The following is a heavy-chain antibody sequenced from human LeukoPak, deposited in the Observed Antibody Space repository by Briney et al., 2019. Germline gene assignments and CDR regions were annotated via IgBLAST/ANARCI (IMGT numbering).Heavy chain of an antibody. CDR2: IYHSGST. CDR1: GYSISSGYY. D-gene: IGHD2-2*01. CDR3: ARRCSTSCYGAFDI. J-gene: IGHJ3*02. Sequence: PSETLSLTCAVSGYSISSGYYWGWIRQPPGKGLEWIGSIYHSGSTYYNPSLKSRVTISVDTSKNQFSLKLSSVTAADTAVYYCARRCSTSCYGAFDIWGQGTMVTVSS. V-gene: IGHV4-38-2*01.